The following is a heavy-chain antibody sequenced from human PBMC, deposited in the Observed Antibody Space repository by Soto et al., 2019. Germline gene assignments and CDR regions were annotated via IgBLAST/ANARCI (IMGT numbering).Heavy chain of an antibody. D-gene: IGHD3-22*01. CDR2: ISCCGGST. V-gene: IGHV3-23*01. Sequence: GGSLRLSCEASGFNFKKFAMGCVRQAPGGGLEWVSGISCCGGSTFYADSVKGRFSLARDDSKNTLSLQLNSLRVEDTAHYSSAKADGEQSMIPHLENWGKGPQVSAAS. CDR1: GFNFKKFA. CDR3: AKADGEQSMIPHLEN. J-gene: IGHJ1*01.